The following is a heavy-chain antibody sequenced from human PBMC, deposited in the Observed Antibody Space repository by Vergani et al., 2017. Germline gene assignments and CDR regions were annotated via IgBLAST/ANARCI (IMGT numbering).Heavy chain of an antibody. CDR3: AKKGGSLCYYGLDF. J-gene: IGHJ6*02. CDR2: IRYDGSNP. Sequence: QEQLLQSGGGVVQPGGSLRLSCIGSGYTFGHFDMHWVRQAPGKGVAWVAFIRYDGSNPQYIDSVKGRFTISRDNSKDTLFLQMNGLRPDDTGTYFCAKKGGSLCYYGLDFWGQGTTIAVSS. V-gene: IGHV3-30*02. CDR1: GYTFGHFD. D-gene: IGHD3-16*01.